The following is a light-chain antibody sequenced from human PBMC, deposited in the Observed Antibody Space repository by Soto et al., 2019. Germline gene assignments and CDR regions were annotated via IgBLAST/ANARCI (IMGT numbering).Light chain of an antibody. CDR1: STDVGAYNY. CDR3: GSHAGNSNFV. Sequence: QSALTQPPSASGSPGQSVTISCTGTSTDVGAYNYVSWYQQHPGKAPKLMIYEVTKRPSGVPDRFSGSKSGTTASLTVSGLQAEDEADYYCGSHAGNSNFVFGGGTKLTVL. CDR2: EVT. J-gene: IGLJ3*02. V-gene: IGLV2-8*01.